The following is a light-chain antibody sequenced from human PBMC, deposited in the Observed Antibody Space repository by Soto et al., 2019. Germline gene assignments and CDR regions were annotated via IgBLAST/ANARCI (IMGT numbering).Light chain of an antibody. V-gene: IGLV3-21*02. CDR3: QVWDSGSDHVV. CDR1: NIGVKN. Sequence: ELTQPPSVSVAPGQTATMTCAGNNIGVKNVHWFQQKPGQAPVLVVYDDRDRPSGIPERFSGSNSGNTATLTISRVEAGDEADYYCQVWDSGSDHVVFGGGTKLTVL. J-gene: IGLJ3*02. CDR2: DDR.